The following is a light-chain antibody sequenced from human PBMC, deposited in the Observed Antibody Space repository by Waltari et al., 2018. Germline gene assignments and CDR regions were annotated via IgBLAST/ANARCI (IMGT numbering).Light chain of an antibody. Sequence: QSALTQPASVSGSPGQSITISCTGIGSVIDGSDFVSWYQRLPGKAPQVIIYDVTNRPSGISDRFSASKSANTASLTISGLQPEDEGDYYCTSQRVDGVVLFGGGTQVTVL. J-gene: IGLJ3*02. V-gene: IGLV2-14*03. CDR1: GSVIDGSDF. CDR3: TSQRVDGVVL. CDR2: DVT.